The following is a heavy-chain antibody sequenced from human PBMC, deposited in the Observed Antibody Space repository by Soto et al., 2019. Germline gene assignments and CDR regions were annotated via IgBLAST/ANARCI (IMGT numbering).Heavy chain of an antibody. CDR1: GITFSDYY. CDR2: ISNNAETI. V-gene: IGHV3-11*01. J-gene: IGHJ3*02. CDR3: ARLMSRTFDI. Sequence: QVVLVESGGGLVKPGGSLRLSCAASGITFSDYYMSWIRQAPGKGLEWLSFISNNAETIYYADSVKGRFTISRDNAKNSLYLQMNSLRAEDTAVYYCARLMSRTFDIWGQGTMVTVSS.